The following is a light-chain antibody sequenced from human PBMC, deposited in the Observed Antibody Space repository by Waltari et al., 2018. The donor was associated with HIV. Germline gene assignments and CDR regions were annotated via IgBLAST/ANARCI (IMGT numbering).Light chain of an antibody. CDR1: QSISSGY. CDR3: QQYGSSPCT. Sequence: EIVLTQSPTTLSLSPGERATLSCRASQSISSGYLAWYQQKPGQAPRLLIFGASSRATGIPDRFSGSGSGTVFTLTLSSLEPEDFAMYYCQQYGSSPCTFGQGTKLEIK. V-gene: IGKV3-20*01. CDR2: GAS. J-gene: IGKJ2*02.